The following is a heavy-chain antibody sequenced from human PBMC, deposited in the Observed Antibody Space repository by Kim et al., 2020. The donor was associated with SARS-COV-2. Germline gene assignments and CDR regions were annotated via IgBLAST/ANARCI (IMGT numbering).Heavy chain of an antibody. D-gene: IGHD6-13*01. Sequence: SETLSLTCTVSGGSISTYYWSWIRQPPGKGLEWIAYIYYTGTTNYNPSLKSRVTISLDTSKNHFSLRLSSMTAADTAVYYCARSYSSSGYYYYGMDVWGQGTTVTVSS. V-gene: IGHV4-59*01. CDR3: ARSYSSSGYYYYGMDV. J-gene: IGHJ6*02. CDR2: IYYTGTT. CDR1: GGSISTYY.